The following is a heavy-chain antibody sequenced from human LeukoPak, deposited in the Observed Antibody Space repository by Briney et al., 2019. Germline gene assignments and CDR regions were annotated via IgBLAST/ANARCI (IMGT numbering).Heavy chain of an antibody. Sequence: SETLSLTCTVSSGSISSGNYYWGWIRQPPGKGLEWIGSIYYTGSTYYNPSLKSRVTISVDTSKNQFSLKLSSVTAADTAVYYCARGPHYALGLYFDYWGQGTLVTVSS. CDR3: ARGPHYALGLYFDY. D-gene: IGHD3-16*01. CDR1: SGSISSGNYY. J-gene: IGHJ4*02. V-gene: IGHV4-39*07. CDR2: IYYTGST.